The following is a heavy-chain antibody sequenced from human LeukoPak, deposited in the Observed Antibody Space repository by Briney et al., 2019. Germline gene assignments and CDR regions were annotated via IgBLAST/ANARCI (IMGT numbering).Heavy chain of an antibody. CDR3: VRDIATTPVY. J-gene: IGHJ4*02. CDR1: GFTFSSYW. Sequence: GGSLSLSCAASGFTFSSYWMHWVRQAPGKGLVWVSRIVSDGSSATYADSVRGRFTVSRDNAKSTPFLQMNSLTPEDTAVYYCVRDIATTPVYWGQGALVTVSS. CDR2: IVSDGSSA. V-gene: IGHV3-74*01. D-gene: IGHD2-15*01.